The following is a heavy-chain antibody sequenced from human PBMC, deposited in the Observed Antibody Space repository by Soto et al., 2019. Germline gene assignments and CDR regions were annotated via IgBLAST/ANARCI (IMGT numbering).Heavy chain of an antibody. J-gene: IGHJ4*01. CDR3: ALRAGPL. Sequence: EVQLVESGGGLVQPGGSLRLSCAASGFTFSTYSMNWVRQAPGKGLEWISYISSSSNTIYYADSVKGRFTISRDNAKNLLYLQMNSPGAEDTAVAYVALRAGPLGGQGTLVNVSA. D-gene: IGHD6-13*01. CDR1: GFTFSTYS. V-gene: IGHV3-48*01. CDR2: ISSSSNTI.